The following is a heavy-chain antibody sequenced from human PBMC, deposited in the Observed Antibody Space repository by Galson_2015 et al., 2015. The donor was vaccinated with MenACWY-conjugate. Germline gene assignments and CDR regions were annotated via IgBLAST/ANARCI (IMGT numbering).Heavy chain of an antibody. Sequence: QSGAEVTKPGESLRVSCQASGYSFSNYWITWVRQMPGKGLEYMGRIDPTDSYTNYSPSFQGHVTISVDKSSDTAYLQWSSLRASDSALYYCARPASGHSSSCDYWGQGTLVTVSA. CDR2: IDPTDSYT. D-gene: IGHD6-13*01. J-gene: IGHJ4*02. CDR3: ARPASGHSSSCDY. CDR1: GYSFSNYW. V-gene: IGHV5-10-1*01.